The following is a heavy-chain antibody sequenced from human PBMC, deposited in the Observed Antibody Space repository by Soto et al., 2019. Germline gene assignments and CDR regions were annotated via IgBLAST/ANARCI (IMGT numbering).Heavy chain of an antibody. J-gene: IGHJ6*02. D-gene: IGHD3-10*01. CDR2: IIRIFGTP. V-gene: IGHV1-69*12. Sequence: QVQLVQSGAEVKKPGSSVKVSCKASGGTFSSYAINWVRQAPGQGLEWMGGIIRIFGTPDSAPRFQGRVTITADESTSTAYMELSSLRSEDTAVYYCARQGSNEYYYYGMDVWGQGTTVTVSS. CDR1: GGTFSSYA. CDR3: ARQGSNEYYYYGMDV.